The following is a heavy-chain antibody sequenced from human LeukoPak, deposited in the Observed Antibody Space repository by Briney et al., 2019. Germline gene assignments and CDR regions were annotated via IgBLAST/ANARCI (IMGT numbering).Heavy chain of an antibody. D-gene: IGHD6-13*01. V-gene: IGHV4-59*01. CDR3: ARSGGYSSSWSL. CDR1: GGSISTYY. Sequence: SETLSLTCTVSGGSISTYYWNWIRQPPGKGLEWIGYIYYSGSTNYNPSLKSRVTISVDTSKNHFSLKLNSVTAADTAVYYCARSGGYSSSWSLWGQGTLVTVSS. J-gene: IGHJ4*02. CDR2: IYYSGST.